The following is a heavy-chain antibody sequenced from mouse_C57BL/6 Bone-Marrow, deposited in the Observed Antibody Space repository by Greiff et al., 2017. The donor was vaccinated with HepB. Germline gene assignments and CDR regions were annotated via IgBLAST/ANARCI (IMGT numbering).Heavy chain of an antibody. CDR2: ISNGGGST. CDR1: GFTFSDYY. D-gene: IGHD2-4*01. J-gene: IGHJ4*01. CDR3: ARQGDYLYAMDY. Sequence: EVQGVESGGGLVQPGGSLKLSCAASGFTFSDYYMYWVRQTPEKRLEWVAYISNGGGSTYYPDTVKGRFTISRDNAKNTLYLQMSRLKSEDTAMYYCARQGDYLYAMDYWGQGTSVTVSS. V-gene: IGHV5-12*01.